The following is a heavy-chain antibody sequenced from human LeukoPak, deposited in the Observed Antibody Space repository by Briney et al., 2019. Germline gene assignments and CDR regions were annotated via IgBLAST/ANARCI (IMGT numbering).Heavy chain of an antibody. Sequence: PSETLSLTCAVYGGSFSGYYWSWIRQPPGKGLEWIGEIYHSGSTNYNPSLKSRVTISVDKSKNQFSLKLSSVTAADTAVYYCARKNWNDGWNYWGQGTLVTVSS. CDR3: ARKNWNDGWNY. D-gene: IGHD1-1*01. V-gene: IGHV4-34*01. CDR2: IYHSGST. J-gene: IGHJ4*02. CDR1: GGSFSGYY.